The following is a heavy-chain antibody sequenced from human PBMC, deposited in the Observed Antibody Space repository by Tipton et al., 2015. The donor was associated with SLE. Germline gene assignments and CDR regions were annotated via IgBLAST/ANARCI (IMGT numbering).Heavy chain of an antibody. CDR3: VRGPRGSSGYPN. J-gene: IGHJ4*02. V-gene: IGHV4-39*07. D-gene: IGHD3-22*01. Sequence: TLSLTCSVSGDSISSGASYWSWIRQPPGKGLEWIGEINHSGSTNYNPSLKSRVTISVDTSKNQFSLKMNSVTAADTAIYYCVRGPRGSSGYPNWGQGTLVTVSS. CDR1: GDSISSGASY. CDR2: INHSGST.